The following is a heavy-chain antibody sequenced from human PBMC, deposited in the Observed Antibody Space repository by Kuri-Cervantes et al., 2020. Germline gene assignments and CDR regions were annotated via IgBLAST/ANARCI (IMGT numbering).Heavy chain of an antibody. J-gene: IGHJ4*02. CDR3: ARAGRGIQLWLNY. D-gene: IGHD5-18*01. CDR2: IYSGGST. CDR1: GFTVSSNY. Sequence: GGSLRLSCAASGFTVSSNYMSWVRQAPGKGLEWVSVIYSGGSTYYADSVKGRFTISRDNSKNTLYLQMNSLRAEDTAVYYCARAGRGIQLWLNYWGQRTLVTVSS. V-gene: IGHV3-53*01.